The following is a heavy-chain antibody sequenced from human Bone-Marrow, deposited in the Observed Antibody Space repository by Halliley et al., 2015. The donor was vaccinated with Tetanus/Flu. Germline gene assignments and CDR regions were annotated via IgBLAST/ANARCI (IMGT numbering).Heavy chain of an antibody. CDR3: ARHPHRAAAGPFDN. V-gene: IGHV4-59*08. Sequence: LRLSCTVSGGSISTYYWSWIRQPPGKALEWIGSIFYTGTTNYGPSLKSRVTISVDTSKNQFSLRVTSLTAADTAAYYCARHPHRAAAGPFDNWGQGTLVGVSS. CDR2: IFYTGTT. J-gene: IGHJ4*02. CDR1: GGSISTYY. D-gene: IGHD6-13*01.